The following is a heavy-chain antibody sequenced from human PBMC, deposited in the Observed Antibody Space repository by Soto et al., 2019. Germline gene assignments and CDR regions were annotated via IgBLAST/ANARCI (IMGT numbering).Heavy chain of an antibody. CDR1: GFTFSSYG. J-gene: IGHJ6*02. CDR3: AKDQRSGSYYYYGMDV. CDR2: ISYDGSNK. V-gene: IGHV3-30*18. Sequence: GGSLRLSCAASGFTFSSYGMHWVRQAPGKGLEWVAVISYDGSNKYYAESVKGRFTISRDNSKNTLYLQMNSLRAEDTAVYYCAKDQRSGSYYYYGMDVWGQGTTVTAS. D-gene: IGHD1-26*01.